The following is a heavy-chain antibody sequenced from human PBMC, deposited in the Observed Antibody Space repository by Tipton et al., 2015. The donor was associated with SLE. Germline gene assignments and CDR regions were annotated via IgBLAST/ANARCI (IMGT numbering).Heavy chain of an antibody. D-gene: IGHD1/OR15-1a*01. V-gene: IGHV3-23*01. CDR3: AKFEKTTDFYLDS. J-gene: IGHJ4*02. CDR1: GFTFSSYA. CDR2: IRGGGGST. Sequence: SLRLSCATSGFTFSSYALSWVRRAPGKGLEWVSAIRGGGGSTYHADFVKGRFSISIDKSKKTLFLQMNSLRVDDTATYYCAKFEKTTDFYLDSWGQGTLVSVSS.